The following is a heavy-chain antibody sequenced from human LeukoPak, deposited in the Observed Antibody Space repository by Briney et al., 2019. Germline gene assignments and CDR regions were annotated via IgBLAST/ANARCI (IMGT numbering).Heavy chain of an antibody. CDR3: ARGKDYYDTSGYPTFHY. Sequence: PSQTLSLTCTVSGGSISSGSYYWSWIRQPPGKGLEWIGYIYYSGSTNHNPSLKSRVTISVDTSKNQLSLKLTSVLAADTAVYYCARGKDYYDTSGYPTFHYWGQGTLVTVSS. CDR1: GGSISSGSYY. V-gene: IGHV4-61*01. J-gene: IGHJ4*02. D-gene: IGHD3-22*01. CDR2: IYYSGST.